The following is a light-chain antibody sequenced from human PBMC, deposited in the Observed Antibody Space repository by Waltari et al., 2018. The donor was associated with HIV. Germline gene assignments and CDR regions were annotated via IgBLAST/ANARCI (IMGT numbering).Light chain of an antibody. J-gene: IGLJ1*01. CDR1: SSDIGRYNL. V-gene: IGLV2-23*01. Sequence: QSALTQPASVSGSPGQSFTISCTGTSSDIGRYNLVSWYQQHPGKAPKLMIYAGSKRPSGVSNRFSGSKSGNTASLTISGLQAEDEADYYCYSYAGSRTGYVFGTGTKVTVL. CDR2: AGS. CDR3: YSYAGSRTGYV.